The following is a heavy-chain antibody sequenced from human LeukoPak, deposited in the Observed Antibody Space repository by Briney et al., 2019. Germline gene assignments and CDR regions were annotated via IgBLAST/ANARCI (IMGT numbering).Heavy chain of an antibody. CDR3: VKGGYDFVEVAYFDF. J-gene: IGHJ4*02. Sequence: GGSLRLSCAASGFSFNHYAMGWVRQAPGKGLEWVSIIIASSGSTFYADSVKGRFTISRDNSKNTLYLQMNSLRVEDTAVYYCVKGGYDFVEVAYFDFWGQGTLVTVSS. CDR2: IIASSGST. V-gene: IGHV3-23*01. CDR1: GFSFNHYA. D-gene: IGHD5-12*01.